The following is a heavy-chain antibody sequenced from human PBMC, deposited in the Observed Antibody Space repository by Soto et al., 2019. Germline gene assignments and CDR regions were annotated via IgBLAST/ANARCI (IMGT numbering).Heavy chain of an antibody. V-gene: IGHV2-5*02. CDR3: AHRRGAGETAMVGFDF. CDR2: LYWDDDK. D-gene: IGHD5-18*01. J-gene: IGHJ4*02. CDR1: VFSLRNSGVG. Sequence: QITLKESGPTLVKPTQTLTLTCTFSVFSLRNSGVGVGWIRQPPGKALEWLALLYWDDDKRYTPSLKSRLTITKGTPNNEVVLTMTNMDPVDTATYYSAHRRGAGETAMVGFDFCGKGGLVTVSS.